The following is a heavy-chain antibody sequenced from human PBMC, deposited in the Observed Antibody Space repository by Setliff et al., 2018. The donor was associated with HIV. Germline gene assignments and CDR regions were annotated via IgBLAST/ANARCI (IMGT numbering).Heavy chain of an antibody. CDR2: IFSSDTT. CDR1: GGSISSYY. CDR3: ARVRLTMIMMVDYFDQ. V-gene: IGHV4-4*07. Sequence: ETLSLTCSVSGGSISSYYWNWIRQPAVKGLEWIGRIFSSDTTRYNPSPQSRVAMSVDTSKNQLSLSLTSVTAADTAVYYCARVRLTMIMMVDYFDQWGQGTLVTVSS. J-gene: IGHJ4*02. D-gene: IGHD3-22*01.